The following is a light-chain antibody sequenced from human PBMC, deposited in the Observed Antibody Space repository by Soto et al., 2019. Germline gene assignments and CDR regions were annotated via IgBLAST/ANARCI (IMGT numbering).Light chain of an antibody. CDR2: EVS. J-gene: IGLJ1*01. CDR1: SSDVGGYNY. Sequence: QSALTQPPSASGSPGQSVTISCTGTSSDVGGYNYVSWYQQHPGKAPKLMIYEVSKRPSGVPDRFSASKSGNTASLTVSGLQADDEADYYCTSCTGSNTFVFGTGTKLTVL. CDR3: TSCTGSNTFV. V-gene: IGLV2-8*01.